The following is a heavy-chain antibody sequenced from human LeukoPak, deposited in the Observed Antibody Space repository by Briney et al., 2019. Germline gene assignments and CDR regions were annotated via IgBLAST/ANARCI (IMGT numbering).Heavy chain of an antibody. V-gene: IGHV4-59*11. CDR2: IYYSGST. CDR3: AEYYYDSSGYHDWFDP. D-gene: IGHD3-22*01. Sequence: SETLSLTCTVSGGSITSHYWTWIRQPPGKGLEWIGYIYYSGSTNYNPSLKSRVTISVDTSKNQFFLKLSSVTAADTAVYYCAEYYYDSSGYHDWFDPLGPGNPGHRLL. CDR1: GGSITSHY. J-gene: IGHJ5*02.